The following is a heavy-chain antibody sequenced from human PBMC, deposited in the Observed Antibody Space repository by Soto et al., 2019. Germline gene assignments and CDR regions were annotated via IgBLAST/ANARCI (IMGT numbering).Heavy chain of an antibody. V-gene: IGHV4-31*03. CDR1: GGSISSGDYY. CDR2: IYNSGST. D-gene: IGHD3-22*01. J-gene: IGHJ5*02. CDR3: ARGGRFYYNNWFDP. Sequence: PSETLSLTCTVPGGSISSGDYYWSWIRQHPGKGLEWIGHIYNSGSTYCNPSLKSRVTISVDTSKNQFSLKLSSVTAADTAVYYCARGGRFYYNNWFDPWGQGTLVTVSS.